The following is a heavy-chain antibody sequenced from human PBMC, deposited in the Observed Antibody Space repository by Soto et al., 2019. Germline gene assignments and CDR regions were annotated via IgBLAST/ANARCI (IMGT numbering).Heavy chain of an antibody. V-gene: IGHV3-30-3*01. Sequence: QVQLVESGGGVVQPGRSLRLACAASGFTFSNYAMHWVRQAPGKGLEWVAVISYEGNNKYYADSVKGRLTISRDNSKNKLDLQMNSLRAEDTAGFYCARTRSPVGTPFDFWGQGTLVTVSP. CDR2: ISYEGNNK. J-gene: IGHJ4*02. D-gene: IGHD1-26*01. CDR3: ARTRSPVGTPFDF. CDR1: GFTFSNYA.